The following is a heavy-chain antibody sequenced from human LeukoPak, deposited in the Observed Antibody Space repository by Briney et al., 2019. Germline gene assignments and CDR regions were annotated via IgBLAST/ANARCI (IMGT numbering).Heavy chain of an antibody. CDR3: AREGAGGDYGYYFDY. CDR1: GYTFTGYY. Sequence: ASVKVSCKASGYTFTGYYMHWVRQAPGQGLEWMGWISAYNGNTNYAQKLQGRVTMTTDTSTSTAYMELRSLRSDDTAVYYCAREGAGGDYGYYFDYWGQGSLVTVSS. J-gene: IGHJ4*02. CDR2: ISAYNGNT. D-gene: IGHD2-21*02. V-gene: IGHV1-18*04.